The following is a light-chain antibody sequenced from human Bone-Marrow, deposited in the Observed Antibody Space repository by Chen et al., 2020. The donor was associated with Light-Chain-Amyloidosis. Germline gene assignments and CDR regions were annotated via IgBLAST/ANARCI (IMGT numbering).Light chain of an antibody. CDR3: SSFTSSSSYV. CDR1: SGDVGTYNY. Sequence: QSALTQPASVSGSPGQSITISCTGTSGDVGTYNYVSCYQQHPGKAPKVMIYAVSNRPSGVSNRFSCSKSGNTASLTISGLQAEEEADYYCSSFTSSSSYVFGPGTKVTVL. CDR2: AVS. J-gene: IGLJ1*01. V-gene: IGLV2-14*01.